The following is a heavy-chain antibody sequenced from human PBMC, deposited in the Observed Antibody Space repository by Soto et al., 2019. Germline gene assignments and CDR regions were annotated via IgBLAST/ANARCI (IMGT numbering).Heavy chain of an antibody. CDR3: ARPFPYCCGDCYDAFDI. CDR2: ISYDGSNE. Sequence: QVQLVESGGGVVQPGRSLRLSCAASEFTFRSYAMHWVRQAAGQGLEWVAVISYDGSNEYYADSVKGRFTIFRDNSTNTLYRQMSSMRDEDTAVYYGARPFPYCCGDCYDAFDIWGRGTMVTVSS. D-gene: IGHD2-21*02. CDR1: EFTFRSYA. V-gene: IGHV3-30-3*01. J-gene: IGHJ3*02.